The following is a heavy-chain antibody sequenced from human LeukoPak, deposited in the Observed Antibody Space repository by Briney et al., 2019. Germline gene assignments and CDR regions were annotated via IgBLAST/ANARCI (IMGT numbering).Heavy chain of an antibody. CDR3: ARYAYHSSGYYFDY. V-gene: IGHV4-59*08. J-gene: IGHJ4*02. D-gene: IGHD3-22*01. CDR2: IFYSGST. CDR1: GGSISGYY. Sequence: SETLSLTCTVSGGSISGYYWSWIRQPPGQALEWIGYIFYSGSTSYNPSLKSRVTIPVDTSKNQFSLRLSSVTAADTAVYYCARYAYHSSGYYFDYWGQGTLVTVSS.